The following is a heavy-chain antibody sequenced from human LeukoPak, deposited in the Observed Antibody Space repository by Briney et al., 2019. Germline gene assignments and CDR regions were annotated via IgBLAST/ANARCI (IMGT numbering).Heavy chain of an antibody. V-gene: IGHV3-23*01. J-gene: IGHJ5*02. CDR2: ISGSGSIT. Sequence: GGSLRLSCAASGFTFSNYAMSWVRQAPGKGLEWVSGISGSGSITYYGDSVKGRFTISRDNSKNMLYLQMNSLRAEDTAVYYCAKEYYDFWSGYFDPWGQGTLVTVSS. CDR3: AKEYYDFWSGYFDP. D-gene: IGHD3-3*01. CDR1: GFTFSNYA.